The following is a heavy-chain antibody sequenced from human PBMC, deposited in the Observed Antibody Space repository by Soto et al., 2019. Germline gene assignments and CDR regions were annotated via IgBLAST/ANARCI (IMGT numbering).Heavy chain of an antibody. Sequence: LSLTCNVSGGSVSSGYYYWNWIRQPPGKGLEWIGSIHSSGRTNYNPSLKSRVSMSLDTSKNQFSLSLSSVGAADTAIYYCARVVRRTRSGCYYLAMDVWGQGTTVTVSS. CDR3: ARVVRRTRSGCYYLAMDV. V-gene: IGHV4-61*01. CDR1: GGSVSSGYYY. CDR2: IHSSGRT. D-gene: IGHD2-15*01. J-gene: IGHJ6*02.